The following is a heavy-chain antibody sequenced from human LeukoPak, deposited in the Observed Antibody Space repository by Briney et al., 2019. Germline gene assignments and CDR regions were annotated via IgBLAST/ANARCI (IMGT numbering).Heavy chain of an antibody. Sequence: SETLSLTCTVSGGSISSYYWSWIRQPPGKGLEWIGYIYYSGSTNYNPSLKSRVTISVDTSKNQFSLKLNSVTAADTAVYYCARADYYGSGSSNDYWGQGTLVTVSS. V-gene: IGHV4-59*01. CDR1: GGSISSYY. CDR3: ARADYYGSGSSNDY. J-gene: IGHJ4*02. CDR2: IYYSGST. D-gene: IGHD3-10*01.